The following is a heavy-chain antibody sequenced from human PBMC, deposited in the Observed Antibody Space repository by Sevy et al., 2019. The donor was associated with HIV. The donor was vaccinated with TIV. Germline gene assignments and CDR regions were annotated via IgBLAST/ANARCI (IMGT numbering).Heavy chain of an antibody. CDR1: GYTFTSYD. J-gene: IGHJ4*02. CDR3: AGGVRGTMVRGVVDY. CDR2: MNPNSGNT. Sequence: ASVKVSYKASGYTFTSYDINWVRQATGQGLEWMGWMNPNSGNTGYAQKFQGRVTMTRNTSISTAYMDLSSLRSEDTAVYYCAGGVRGTMVRGVVDYWGQGPLVTVSS. D-gene: IGHD3-10*01. V-gene: IGHV1-8*01.